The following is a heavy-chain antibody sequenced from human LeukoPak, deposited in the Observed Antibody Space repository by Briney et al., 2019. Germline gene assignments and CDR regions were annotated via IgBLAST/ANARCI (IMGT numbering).Heavy chain of an antibody. CDR2: ISCSGGST. J-gene: IGHJ5*02. V-gene: IGHV3-23*01. Sequence: GGSLRLSCAASGFTFSSYAMSWVRQAPGKGLEWVSAISCSGGSTDYADSVKGRFTISRDNSKNTLYLQMNSLRAEDTAVYYCAQDAGQYKLISFWFDPWGQGTLVTVSS. CDR3: AQDAGQYKLISFWFDP. CDR1: GFTFSSYA. D-gene: IGHD2-2*01.